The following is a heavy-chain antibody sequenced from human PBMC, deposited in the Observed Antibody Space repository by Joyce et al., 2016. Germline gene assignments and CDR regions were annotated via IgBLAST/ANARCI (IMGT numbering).Heavy chain of an antibody. CDR3: AKDWSGAVYYRKWLHP. CDR2: IVPLCGTT. D-gene: IGHD3-3*01. J-gene: IGHJ5*02. CDR1: GSTFNDYA. V-gene: IGHV1-69*01. Sequence: QERLVQSGPEGKKPGWSVTVSCPASGSTFNDYAVNWVRQAPGQGLEGMGGIVPLCGTTQYAQKIQDRITSTADESKSTTHMKLSILASEDTAMYYCAKDWSGAVYYRKWLHPWGQGTQVIVSS.